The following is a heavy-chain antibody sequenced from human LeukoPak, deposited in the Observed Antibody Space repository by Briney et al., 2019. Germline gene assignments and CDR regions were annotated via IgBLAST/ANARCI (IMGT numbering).Heavy chain of an antibody. V-gene: IGHV3-74*01. J-gene: IGHJ6*03. CDR1: GFTFSSYW. Sequence: PGGSLRLSCAGSGFTFSSYWMHWVRQAPGKGLVWVSRINSDGSSTSYADSVKGRFTISRDNAKNTLYLQMNSLRAEDTAVYYCAKDDHYYYMDVWGKGTTVTVSS. CDR2: INSDGSST. CDR3: AKDDHYYYMDV.